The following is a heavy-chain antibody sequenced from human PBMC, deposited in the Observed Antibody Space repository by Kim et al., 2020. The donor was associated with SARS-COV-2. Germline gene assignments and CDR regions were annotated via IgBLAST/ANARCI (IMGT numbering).Heavy chain of an antibody. J-gene: IGHJ4*02. D-gene: IGHD5-18*01. CDR2: IYYSGST. CDR1: GGSISSYY. Sequence: SETLSLTCTVSGGSISSYYWSWIRQPPGKGLEWIGYIYYSGSTNYNPSLKSRVTISVDTSKNQFSLKLSSVTAADTAVYYCARGVTVYYFDYWGQGTLVTVSS. V-gene: IGHV4-59*13. CDR3: ARGVTVYYFDY.